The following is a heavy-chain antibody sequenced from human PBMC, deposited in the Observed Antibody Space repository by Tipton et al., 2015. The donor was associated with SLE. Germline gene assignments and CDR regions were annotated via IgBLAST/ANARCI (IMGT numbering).Heavy chain of an antibody. CDR3: ARTTVTTKAFDI. CDR1: GGSISTYY. J-gene: IGHJ3*02. Sequence: TLSLTCTVSGGSISTYYWNWIRQPAGKGLEWIGRIHPSGSTNYNPSLKSRVTMSIETSKSQFSLKLRSVTAADTAVYYCARTTVTTKAFDIWGQGTMVTVSS. V-gene: IGHV4-4*07. D-gene: IGHD4-17*01. CDR2: IHPSGST.